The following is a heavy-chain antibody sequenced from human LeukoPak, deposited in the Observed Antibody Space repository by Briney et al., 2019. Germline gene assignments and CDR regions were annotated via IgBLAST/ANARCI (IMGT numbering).Heavy chain of an antibody. Sequence: GGSLRLSCAASGFTFSGYSMNWVRQAPGKGLEWVSSISSSSSYIYYADSVKGRFTISRDNAKNSLYLQMNSLRAEDTAVYYCARSLHFLAYCGGDCYRGPDYFDYWGQGTLVTVSS. D-gene: IGHD2-21*02. J-gene: IGHJ4*02. CDR3: ARSLHFLAYCGGDCYRGPDYFDY. V-gene: IGHV3-21*01. CDR1: GFTFSGYS. CDR2: ISSSSSYI.